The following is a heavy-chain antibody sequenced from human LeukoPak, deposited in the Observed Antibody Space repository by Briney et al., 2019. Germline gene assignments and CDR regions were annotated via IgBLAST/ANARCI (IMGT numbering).Heavy chain of an antibody. Sequence: GASVKVSCKASGYTFTSYYMHWVRQAPGQGLEWMGIINPSGGSTSYAQKFQGRVTMTTDTSTSTAYMELRSLRSDDTAVYYCAREPSQQGYFDYWGQGTLVTVSS. V-gene: IGHV1-46*01. D-gene: IGHD6-13*01. CDR1: GYTFTSYY. CDR2: INPSGGST. CDR3: AREPSQQGYFDY. J-gene: IGHJ4*02.